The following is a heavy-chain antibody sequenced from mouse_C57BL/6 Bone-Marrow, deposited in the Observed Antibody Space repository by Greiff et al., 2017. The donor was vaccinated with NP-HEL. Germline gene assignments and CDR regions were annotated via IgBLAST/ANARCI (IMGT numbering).Heavy chain of an antibody. CDR2: IDPENGDT. J-gene: IGHJ2*01. Sequence: EVHLVESGAELVRPGASVKLSCTASGFNIKDDYMHWVKQRPEQGLEWIGWIDPENGDTEYASKFQGKATITADTSSNTAYLQLSSLTSEDTAVYYCTTRGFQYYFDYWGQGTTLTVSS. V-gene: IGHV14-4*01. CDR3: TTRGFQYYFDY. CDR1: GFNIKDDY.